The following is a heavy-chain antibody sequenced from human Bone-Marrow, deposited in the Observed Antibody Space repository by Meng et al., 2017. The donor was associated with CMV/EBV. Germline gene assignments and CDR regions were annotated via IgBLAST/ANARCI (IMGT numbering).Heavy chain of an antibody. V-gene: IGHV1-2*02. D-gene: IGHD2-2*01. CDR1: GYTFTGYY. CDR2: INPNSGGT. Sequence: ASVKVSCKASGYTFTGYYMHWVRQAPGQGLEWMGWINPNSGGTNYAQKFQGRVTMTRDTSISTAYMELSRLRSDDTAVYYCARDSIVVPAIVYYYYGMDVWAQGTTVTVSS. J-gene: IGHJ6*02. CDR3: ARDSIVVPAIVYYYYGMDV.